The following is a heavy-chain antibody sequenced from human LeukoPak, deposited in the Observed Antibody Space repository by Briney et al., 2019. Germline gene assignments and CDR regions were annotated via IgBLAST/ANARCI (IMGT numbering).Heavy chain of an antibody. CDR1: GFTFSSYP. D-gene: IGHD3-10*01. V-gene: IGHV3-30*14. CDR3: ARDQGEDDFHYYNAMDV. J-gene: IGHJ6*02. Sequence: GGSLRLSCAASGFTFSSYPLHWVRQAPGQGLEWVAVVSYDAVIAYYANSVKGRFTTSRDNSRNTLYLQMNSLTPEDTAVYYCARDQGEDDFHYYNAMDVWGQGTTVIVSS. CDR2: VSYDAVIA.